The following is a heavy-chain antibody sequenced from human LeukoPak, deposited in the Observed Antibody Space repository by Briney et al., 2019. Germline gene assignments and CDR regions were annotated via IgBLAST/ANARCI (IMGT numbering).Heavy chain of an antibody. V-gene: IGHV3-15*01. CDR2: IQSKTDGWTT. J-gene: IGHJ4*02. Sequence: GGSLRLSCAASGFTFSEAWMSWVRQAPGKGLEWVGRIQSKTDGWTTDYAAPVKDRFTISRDDSKNTLYLQMNSLKPEDTAVYYCTTDDYGYWGQGTLVNVSS. CDR1: GFTFSEAW. CDR3: TTDDYGY. D-gene: IGHD4-17*01.